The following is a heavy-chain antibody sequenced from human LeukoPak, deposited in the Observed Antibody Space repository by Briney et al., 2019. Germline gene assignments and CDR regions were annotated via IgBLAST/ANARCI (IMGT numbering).Heavy chain of an antibody. CDR3: ARGRGQWLSDGLDV. Sequence: PGGSLRLSCTASGFTFSNYWMHWVRQAPGKGLVWVSRIRPDGSYTTYADSVKGRFTIFRDDSNNTAYLEMNNLRVDDTAVYFCARGRGQWLSDGLDVRGQGTSVPVSS. J-gene: IGHJ6*02. D-gene: IGHD6-19*01. CDR2: IRPDGSYT. V-gene: IGHV3-74*01. CDR1: GFTFSNYW.